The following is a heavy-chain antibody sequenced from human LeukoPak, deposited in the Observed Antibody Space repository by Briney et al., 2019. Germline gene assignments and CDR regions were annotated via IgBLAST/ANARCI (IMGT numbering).Heavy chain of an antibody. CDR1: GCTFSSHS. CDR2: ISPSGNYI. Sequence: GGSLRLSCAASGCTFSSHSMNWVRQAPGKGLEWVSSISPSGNYIYYADSVEGRFTISRDNAKNSLYLQMNSLRAEDTAVYYCARDLSSSTSCYSYWGQGTLVTVSS. D-gene: IGHD2-2*01. CDR3: ARDLSSSTSCYSY. J-gene: IGHJ4*02. V-gene: IGHV3-21*01.